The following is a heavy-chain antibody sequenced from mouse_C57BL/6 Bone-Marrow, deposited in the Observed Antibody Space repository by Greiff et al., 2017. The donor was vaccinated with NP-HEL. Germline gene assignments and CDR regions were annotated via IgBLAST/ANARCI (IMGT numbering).Heavy chain of an antibody. CDR2: ISYDGSN. D-gene: IGHD1-1*01. Sequence: DVQLQESGPGLVKPSQSLSLTCSVTGYSITSGYYWNWIRQFPGNKLEWMGYISYDGSNNYNPSLKNRISITRDTSKNQFFLKLNSVTTEDTATYYCARAYGSSFAYWGQGTLVTVSA. CDR3: ARAYGSSFAY. J-gene: IGHJ3*01. V-gene: IGHV3-6*01. CDR1: GYSITSGYY.